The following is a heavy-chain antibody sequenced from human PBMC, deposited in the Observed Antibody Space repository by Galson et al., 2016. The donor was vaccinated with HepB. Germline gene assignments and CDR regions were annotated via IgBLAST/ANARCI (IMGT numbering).Heavy chain of an antibody. D-gene: IGHD2-2*01. V-gene: IGHV3-48*01. Sequence: SLRLSCAASGFIFSRYGVAWVRQAPGKGLEWVSYITSSSSSIYYADSVKGRFTISRDNSKNTLYLQMNSLRAEDTAVYYCARGRPYCSSTSCYPTYYYYYGMDVWGQGTTVTVSS. J-gene: IGHJ6*02. CDR3: ARGRPYCSSTSCYPTYYYYYGMDV. CDR1: GFIFSRYG. CDR2: ITSSSSSI.